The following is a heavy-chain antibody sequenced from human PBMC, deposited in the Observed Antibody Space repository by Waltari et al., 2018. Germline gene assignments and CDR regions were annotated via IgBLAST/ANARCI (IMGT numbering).Heavy chain of an antibody. V-gene: IGHV1-69*13. J-gene: IGHJ2*01. CDR1: GGTFSSYA. Sequence: QVQLVQSGAEVKKPGSSVKVSCKASGGTFSSYAISWVRQAPGQGLEWMGGIIPIFGTANYAQKFQGRVTITADESTSTAYMELSSLRSEDTAVYYCARDWGGHSTPIVGATRATYWYFDLWGRGTLVTVSS. D-gene: IGHD1-26*01. CDR3: ARDWGGHSTPIVGATRATYWYFDL. CDR2: IIPIFGTA.